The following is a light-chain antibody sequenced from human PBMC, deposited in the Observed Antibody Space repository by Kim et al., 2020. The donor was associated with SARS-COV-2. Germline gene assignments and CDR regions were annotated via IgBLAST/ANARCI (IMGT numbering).Light chain of an antibody. J-gene: IGKJ4*01. CDR3: QQYNNWTPLT. V-gene: IGKV3-15*01. CDR1: QSVSSN. Sequence: EIVMTQSPATLSVSPGERATLSCRASQSVSSNLAWYQQKTGQAPRHLIYGASTRATGIPARFSGRGSGTEFTLTISSLQSEDFAVYYCQQYNNWTPLTFGGGTKVEIK. CDR2: GAS.